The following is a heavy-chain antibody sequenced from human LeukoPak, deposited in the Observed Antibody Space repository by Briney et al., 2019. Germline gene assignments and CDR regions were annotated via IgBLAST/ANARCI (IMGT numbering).Heavy chain of an antibody. CDR2: ISYDGSNK. CDR3: AKAVWITMIVVAAGNAFDI. J-gene: IGHJ3*02. Sequence: HPGGSLRLSCAASGFTFSSYAMHWVRQAPGKGLEWVAVISYDGSNKYYADSVKGRFTISRDNSKNTLYLQMNSLRAEDTAVYYCAKAVWITMIVVAAGNAFDIWGQGTMVTVSS. CDR1: GFTFSSYA. D-gene: IGHD3-22*01. V-gene: IGHV3-30*04.